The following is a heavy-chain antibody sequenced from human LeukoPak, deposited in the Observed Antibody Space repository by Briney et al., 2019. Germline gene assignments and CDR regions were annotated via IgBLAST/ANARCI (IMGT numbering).Heavy chain of an antibody. CDR2: IYHSGST. J-gene: IGHJ5*02. V-gene: IGHV4-4*02. D-gene: IGHD3-3*01. Sequence: PSETLSLTCAVSGGSISSSNWWSWVRQPPGKGLEWIGEIYHSGSTNYNPSLKSRVTISVDKSKNQFSLKLSSVTAADTAVYYCARKEEDFWSGFNWFDPWGQGTLSPSPQ. CDR3: ARKEEDFWSGFNWFDP. CDR1: GGSISSSNW.